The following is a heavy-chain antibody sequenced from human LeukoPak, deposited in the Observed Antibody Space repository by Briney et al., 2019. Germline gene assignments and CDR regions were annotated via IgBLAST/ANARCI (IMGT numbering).Heavy chain of an antibody. J-gene: IGHJ1*01. CDR2: VSGAAGST. Sequence: PGGSLRLSCAASGFTFSGYAMAWVRQAPGKGLEWVSTVSGAAGSTYYADSVKGRFALSRDNFKNMLYLQMNSLRAEDSAVYYCAKDYYYDSTGYNYVGYFHHWGQGTLVTVSS. D-gene: IGHD3-22*01. CDR1: GFTFSGYA. CDR3: AKDYYYDSTGYNYVGYFHH. V-gene: IGHV3-23*01.